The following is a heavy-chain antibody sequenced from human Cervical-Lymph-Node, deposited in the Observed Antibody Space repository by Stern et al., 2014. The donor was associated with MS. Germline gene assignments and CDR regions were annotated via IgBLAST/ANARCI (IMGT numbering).Heavy chain of an antibody. Sequence: QVQLVQSGPEVKKPGASVKVSCKASGYTFTNYGLSWLRQAPGQGLERMGWISAYNGNTYYTQNLQDRVTMTTDTSTNTAYMELRSLRSDDTAAYFCARGGTTSAANYYYYGLDVWGQGTTVTVSS. J-gene: IGHJ6*02. CDR1: GYTFTNYG. CDR2: ISAYNGNT. CDR3: ARGGTTSAANYYYYGLDV. V-gene: IGHV1-18*01. D-gene: IGHD3-16*01.